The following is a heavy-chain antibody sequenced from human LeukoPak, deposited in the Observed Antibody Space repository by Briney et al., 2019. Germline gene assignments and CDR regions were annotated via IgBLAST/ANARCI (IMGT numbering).Heavy chain of an antibody. Sequence: GGSLRLSCAASGFTFSSYGMHWVRQAPGKGLEWVANIKQDGGEKYYVDSVKGRFTISRDNAKNSLYLQMNSLRAEDTAVYYCARDRVNYYDSSGFDYWGQGTLVTVSS. CDR1: GFTFSSYG. CDR3: ARDRVNYYDSSGFDY. J-gene: IGHJ4*02. D-gene: IGHD3-22*01. CDR2: IKQDGGEK. V-gene: IGHV3-7*01.